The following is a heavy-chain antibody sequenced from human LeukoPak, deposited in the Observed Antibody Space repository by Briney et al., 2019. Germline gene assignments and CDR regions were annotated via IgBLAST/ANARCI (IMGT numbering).Heavy chain of an antibody. Sequence: SQTLSLTCDISGDTVSSNSAAWSWIRQSPSRGLEWLGRTYYRSKWFNDYAMSVKGRMTINPDTSENQFSLQLNSVTPEDTAVYYCARDLHELELYYFDSWGQGTLVIVSS. CDR1: GDTVSSNSAA. V-gene: IGHV6-1*01. CDR2: TYYRSKWFN. J-gene: IGHJ4*02. D-gene: IGHD1-7*01. CDR3: ARDLHELELYYFDS.